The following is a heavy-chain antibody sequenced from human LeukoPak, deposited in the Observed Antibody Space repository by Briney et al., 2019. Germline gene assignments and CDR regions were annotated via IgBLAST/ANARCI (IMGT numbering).Heavy chain of an antibody. J-gene: IGHJ4*02. Sequence: GGSLRLSCAASGFAFSTNWMHWIRQAPGKGLVWVSHISTDARTITYADFVKGRFTISRDNAKNTLYLQMNSLRAEDTALYYCVRGQATAWGLDYWGQGTLVTVSS. CDR1: GFAFSTNW. V-gene: IGHV3-74*01. CDR3: VRGQATAWGLDY. CDR2: ISTDARTI. D-gene: IGHD6-13*01.